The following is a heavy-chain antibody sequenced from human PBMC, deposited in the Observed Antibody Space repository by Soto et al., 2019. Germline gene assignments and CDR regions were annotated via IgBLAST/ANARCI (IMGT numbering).Heavy chain of an antibody. CDR3: ASTRCTNGVCYTDDYYYYGMDV. D-gene: IGHD2-8*01. Sequence: GASVKVSCKASGYTFTSYDINWVRQATGQGLEWMGIVNPSGGSTSYAQKFQGRVTMTRDTSTSTVYMELSSLRSEDTAVYYCASTRCTNGVCYTDDYYYYGMDVWGQGTTVTVSS. CDR2: VNPSGGST. V-gene: IGHV1-46*01. J-gene: IGHJ6*02. CDR1: GYTFTSYD.